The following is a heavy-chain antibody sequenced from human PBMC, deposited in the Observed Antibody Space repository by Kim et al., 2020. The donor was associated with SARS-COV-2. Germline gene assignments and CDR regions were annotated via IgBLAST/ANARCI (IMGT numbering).Heavy chain of an antibody. CDR3: ARVGRITFGGVIVLNWYAP. V-gene: IGHV4-34*01. CDR2: INHSGST. Sequence: SETLSLTCAVYGGSFSGYYWSWIRQPPGKGLEWIGEINHSGSTNYNPSLKSRVTISVDTSKNQFSLKLISVIAADTAVYYCARVGRITFGGVIVLNWYAPWGQGTLVTVSS. J-gene: IGHJ5*02. CDR1: GGSFSGYY. D-gene: IGHD3-16*02.